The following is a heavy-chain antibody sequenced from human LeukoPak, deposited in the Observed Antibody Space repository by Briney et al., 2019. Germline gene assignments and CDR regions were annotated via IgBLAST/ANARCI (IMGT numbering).Heavy chain of an antibody. CDR1: GGSFSSHY. Sequence: SETLSLTCAVYGGSFSSHYWSWIRQSPGKGLEWIGEINHSGTTNCNPSLKSRVTISVDTSKNQLSLKLSSVTAADTAVYYCARHREGAFDIWGQGTMVTVSS. J-gene: IGHJ3*02. V-gene: IGHV4-34*01. D-gene: IGHD1-26*01. CDR2: INHSGTT. CDR3: ARHREGAFDI.